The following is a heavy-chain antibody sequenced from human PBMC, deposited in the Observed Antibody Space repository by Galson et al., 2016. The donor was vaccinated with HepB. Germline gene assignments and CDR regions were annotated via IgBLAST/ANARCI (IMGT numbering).Heavy chain of an antibody. J-gene: IGHJ4*02. CDR2: IRND. CDR1: GFTFSDYW. D-gene: IGHD1-7*01. CDR3: ARDGGLGTPFDC. Sequence: SLRLSCAASGFTFSDYWIHWVRQAPGKGLEWVSRIRNDETTSVNGRFTGSRDNAKNTLYLEMNSLRPEDTAVYYCARDGGLGTPFDCWGQGTLVTVSS. V-gene: IGHV3-74*01.